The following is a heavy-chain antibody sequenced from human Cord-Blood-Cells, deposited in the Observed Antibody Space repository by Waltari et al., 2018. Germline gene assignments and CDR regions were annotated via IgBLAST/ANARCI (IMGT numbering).Heavy chain of an antibody. D-gene: IGHD6-6*01. CDR2: MNPNSGNT. Sequence: VQLVQSGAEVKKPGASVKVSCKAPGYTFTSYDIHWVRQATGQGLAWMGWMNPNSGNTGYAQEFQGRVTMTRNTSISTAYMELRSLRSEDTAVYYCARGPEYSSSSFDYWGQGTLVTVSS. CDR3: ARGPEYSSSSFDY. V-gene: IGHV1-8*01. J-gene: IGHJ4*02. CDR1: GYTFTSYD.